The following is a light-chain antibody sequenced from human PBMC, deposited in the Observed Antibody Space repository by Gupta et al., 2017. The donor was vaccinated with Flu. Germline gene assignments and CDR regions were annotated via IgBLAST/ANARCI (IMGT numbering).Light chain of an antibody. J-gene: IGKJ4*01. Sequence: PSSLSASVRDSVTITCRASQSISTYLNWYQQTPGKAPKLLIYAASNLRSGVPSRFRGSGSGRDFTLTISDLQPEDFATYYCQQSYDSPLTFGGETKVEMK. CDR1: QSISTY. CDR2: AAS. CDR3: QQSYDSPLT. V-gene: IGKV1-39*01.